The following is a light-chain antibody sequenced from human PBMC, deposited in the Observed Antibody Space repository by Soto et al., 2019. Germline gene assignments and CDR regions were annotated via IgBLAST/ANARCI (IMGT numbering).Light chain of an antibody. Sequence: EIVLTQSPGTLSLAPGERATLLCRASHFVSNRYLAWYQQKPGQAPRFLIYGASSRATGIPVRFSGSGSGTEFTLTISSLQSEDFAVYYCQQYYTWPLTFGQGTRLEIK. V-gene: IGKV3-15*01. CDR2: GAS. CDR1: HFVSNRY. J-gene: IGKJ5*01. CDR3: QQYYTWPLT.